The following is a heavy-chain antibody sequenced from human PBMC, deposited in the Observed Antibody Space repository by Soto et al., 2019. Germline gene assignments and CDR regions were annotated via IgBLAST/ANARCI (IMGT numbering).Heavy chain of an antibody. J-gene: IGHJ4*02. CDR2: IYYSGTT. D-gene: IGHD3-22*01. Sequence: SSETLSLTCAVSGGSITRGGYYWSWIRQLPGKGLEWIGYIYYSGTTYYNPSLKSRLTISLDLSRNQFSLELNSVSDADTAVYYGARADSSGYTFEHWGQGALVTVSS. V-gene: IGHV4-31*11. CDR1: GGSITRGGYY. CDR3: ARADSSGYTFEH.